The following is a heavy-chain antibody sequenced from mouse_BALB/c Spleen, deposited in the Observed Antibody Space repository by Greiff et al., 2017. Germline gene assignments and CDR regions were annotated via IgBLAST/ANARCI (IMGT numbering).Heavy chain of an antibody. CDR2: IWAGGST. CDR1: GFSLTSYG. CDR3: ASTMITTNFDY. Sequence: HVQLKQSGPGLVAPSQSLSITCTVSGFSLTSYGVHWVRQPPGKGLEWLGVIWAGGSTNYNSALMSRLSISKDNSKSQVFLKMNSLQTDDTAMYYCASTMITTNFDYWGQGTTLTVSS. D-gene: IGHD2-4*01. V-gene: IGHV2-9*02. J-gene: IGHJ2*01.